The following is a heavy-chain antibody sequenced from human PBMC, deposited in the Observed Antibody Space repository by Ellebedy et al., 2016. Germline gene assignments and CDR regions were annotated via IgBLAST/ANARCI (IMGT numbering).Heavy chain of an antibody. CDR3: TRGGAVAGGFDY. J-gene: IGHJ4*02. CDR1: GFNFDVYA. Sequence: GESLKISCTASGFNFDVYAMHWVRQAPGKGPEWVAVIWSDGTKKYYTDSVRGRFTISRDTSKNTLYMQMDSLRAEDTAVYYCTRGGAVAGGFDYWGQGTLVTVSS. V-gene: IGHV3-33*08. CDR2: IWSDGTKK. D-gene: IGHD6-19*01.